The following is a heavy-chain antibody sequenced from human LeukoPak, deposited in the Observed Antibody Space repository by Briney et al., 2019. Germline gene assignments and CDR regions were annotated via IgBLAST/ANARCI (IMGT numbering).Heavy chain of an antibody. V-gene: IGHV4-59*01. Sequence: SETLSLTCTVSGGSIRSFYWSWLWQPPGKGLEWIGYIYSTGSTSYNPSLKSRVTFSVDKSKNQFSLRLSSVTAADTAVYYCARGTGEFGELLAVWGQGTLVTVSS. CDR1: GGSIRSFY. CDR2: IYSTGST. CDR3: ARGTGEFGELLAV. D-gene: IGHD3-10*01. J-gene: IGHJ4*02.